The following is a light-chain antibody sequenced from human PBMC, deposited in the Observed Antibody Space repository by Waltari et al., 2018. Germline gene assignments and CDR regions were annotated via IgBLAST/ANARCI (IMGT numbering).Light chain of an antibody. V-gene: IGLV2-14*01. Sequence: QSALTQPASVSGSPGQSITIPCTGTRRDVGGYNSVPWYQQYSGKAPKLMIYDVSNRPSGVSNRFSGSKSGNTASLTISGLQAEDEADYYCSSYTTTSALVFGGGTKLTVL. J-gene: IGLJ2*01. CDR3: SSYTTTSALV. CDR1: RRDVGGYNS. CDR2: DVS.